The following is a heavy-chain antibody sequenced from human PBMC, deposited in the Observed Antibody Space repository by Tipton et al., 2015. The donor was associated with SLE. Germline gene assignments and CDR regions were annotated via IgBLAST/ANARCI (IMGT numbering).Heavy chain of an antibody. V-gene: IGHV4-59*11. CDR1: DGSITSHY. D-gene: IGHD1-26*01. CDR3: ASLLVATSS. Sequence: TLSLTCTVSDGSITSHYWSWIRQPPGKGLEWIGYIYYTGSTSYNPSLRSRVTISMGTSKNLFSLKLKSVTAADTAVYYCASLLVATSSWGQGTLVTVSS. CDR2: IYYTGST. J-gene: IGHJ1*01.